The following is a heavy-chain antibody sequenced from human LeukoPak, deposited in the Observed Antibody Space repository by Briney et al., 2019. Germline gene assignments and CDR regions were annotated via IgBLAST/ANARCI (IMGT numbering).Heavy chain of an antibody. CDR3: ARGKEQQLVLDWFDP. V-gene: IGHV3-21*01. J-gene: IGHJ5*02. D-gene: IGHD6-13*01. CDR2: ISSSSSSYI. CDR1: GFTFSSYS. Sequence: GGSLRLSCAASGFTFSSYSMNWVRQAPGKGLEWVSSISSSSSSYIYYADSVKGRFTISRDNAKNSLYLQMNSLRAEDTAVYYCARGKEQQLVLDWFDPWGQGTLVTVSS.